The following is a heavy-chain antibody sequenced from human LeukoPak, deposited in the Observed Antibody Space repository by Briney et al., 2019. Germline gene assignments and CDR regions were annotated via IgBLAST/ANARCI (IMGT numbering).Heavy chain of an antibody. CDR3: AKNRGGTYKYYMDV. Sequence: GGSLRLSCVASGFTFNNYAMSWVRQAPAMGLEWLSYVSGSGGATYYAASVKGRFTISRDNSKNTVYLQMGSLRAEDTAVYYCAKNRGGTYKYYMDVWGNGTTVTVSS. J-gene: IGHJ6*03. D-gene: IGHD1-1*01. CDR1: GFTFNNYA. V-gene: IGHV3-23*01. CDR2: VSGSGGAT.